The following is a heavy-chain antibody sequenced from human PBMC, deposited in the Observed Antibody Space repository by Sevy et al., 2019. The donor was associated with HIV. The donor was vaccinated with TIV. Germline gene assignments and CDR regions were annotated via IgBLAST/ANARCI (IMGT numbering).Heavy chain of an antibody. D-gene: IGHD3-9*01. V-gene: IGHV3-9*01. CDR3: AKDYRPYDILTGGGFHY. CDR1: GFTFDDYA. J-gene: IGHJ4*02. CDR2: ISWNSGSI. Sequence: GGSLRLSCAASGFTFDDYAMHWVRQAPGKGLEWVSGISWNSGSIGYADSVKGRFTISRDNAKNSLYLQTNSLRAEDTALYYCAKDYRPYDILTGGGFHYWGQGTLVTVSS.